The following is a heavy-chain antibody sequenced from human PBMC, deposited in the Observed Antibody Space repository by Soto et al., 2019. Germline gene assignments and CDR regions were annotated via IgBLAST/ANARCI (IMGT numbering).Heavy chain of an antibody. CDR3: ARVPDY. V-gene: IGHV4-31*11. J-gene: IGHJ4*02. CDR1: GGSFSGYY. Sequence: SETLSLTCAVYGGSFSGYYWNWIRQHPGKGLEWIGYFYYSGSTYYNPSLKSRVTISVDTSKNQFSLNLSSVTAADTAVYYCARVPDYWGQGTLVTVSS. CDR2: FYYSGST.